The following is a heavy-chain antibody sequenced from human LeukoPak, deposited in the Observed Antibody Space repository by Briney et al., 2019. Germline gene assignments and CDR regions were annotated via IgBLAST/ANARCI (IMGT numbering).Heavy chain of an antibody. Sequence: ASVKVSCKASGGTFSSYAISWVRQAPGQGLEWMGGIIPIFGTANYAQKFQGRVTITADESTSTAYMELSSLRSEDTAVYYCASYCYDSSGYYSLDYWGQGTLVTVSS. CDR2: IIPIFGTA. CDR1: GGTFSSYA. D-gene: IGHD3-22*01. V-gene: IGHV1-69*13. CDR3: ASYCYDSSGYYSLDY. J-gene: IGHJ4*02.